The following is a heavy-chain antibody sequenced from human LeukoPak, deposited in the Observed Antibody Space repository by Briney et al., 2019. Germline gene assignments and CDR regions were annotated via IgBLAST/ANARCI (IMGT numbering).Heavy chain of an antibody. Sequence: PGGSLRLSCAAAGFTFSKFAMHWVRQAPGKGLEWVAVISYDGSNKYYADSVKGRFTISRDNSKNTLYLQMNSLRAEDTAVYYCAKLVSANSGRDYWGQGTLVTVSS. J-gene: IGHJ4*02. CDR3: AKLVSANSGRDY. CDR1: GFTFSKFA. CDR2: ISYDGSNK. D-gene: IGHD5-12*01. V-gene: IGHV3-30*04.